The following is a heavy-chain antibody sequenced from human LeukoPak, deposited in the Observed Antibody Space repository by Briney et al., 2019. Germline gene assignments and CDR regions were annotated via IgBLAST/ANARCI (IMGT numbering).Heavy chain of an antibody. J-gene: IGHJ4*02. V-gene: IGHV3-7*03. D-gene: IGHD5-12*01. CDR2: IKQDGSEK. CDR1: GFTFSSYW. Sequence: GGSLRLSCAASGFTFSSYWMSWVRQAPGKGLEWVANIKQDGSEKYYVDSVKGRFTISRGNAKNSLYLQMNSLRAEDTAVYYCARDGGYVNFDYWGQGTLVTVSS. CDR3: ARDGGYVNFDY.